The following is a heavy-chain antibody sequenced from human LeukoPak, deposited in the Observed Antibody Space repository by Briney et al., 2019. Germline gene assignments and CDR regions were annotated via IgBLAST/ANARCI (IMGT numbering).Heavy chain of an antibody. J-gene: IGHJ4*02. CDR2: INANNGGT. Sequence: ASVKVSCKASGYTFTGYYMHWARQAPGQGLEWVGWINANNGGTHYPQKFQGRVTMTRDTSISTAYMEPSSLRSDDTAVYYCAREMALADIKCHDYWGQGTLVTVSS. D-gene: IGHD6-19*01. V-gene: IGHV1-2*02. CDR3: AREMALADIKCHDY. CDR1: GYTFTGYY.